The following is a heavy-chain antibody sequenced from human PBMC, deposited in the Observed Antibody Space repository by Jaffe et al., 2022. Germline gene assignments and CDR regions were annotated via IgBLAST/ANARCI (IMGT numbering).Heavy chain of an antibody. Sequence: EVQLVESGGGLVQPGGSLRLSCAASGFTLSSYWMHWVRQAPGKGPVWVSRINSDGSSTSYADSVKGRFTISRDNAKNTLYLQMNSLRAEDTAVYFCARGGPGGFDYWGQGTLVTVSS. CDR3: ARGGPGGFDY. D-gene: IGHD3-10*01. V-gene: IGHV3-74*01. J-gene: IGHJ4*02. CDR1: GFTLSSYW. CDR2: INSDGSST.